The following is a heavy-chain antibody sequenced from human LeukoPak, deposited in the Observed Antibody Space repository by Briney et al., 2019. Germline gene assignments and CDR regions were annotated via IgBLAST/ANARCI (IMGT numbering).Heavy chain of an antibody. J-gene: IGHJ3*02. Sequence: SETLSLTCTVSGYSISSGYYWGWIRQPPGKGLKWIGSIYHSGSTYYNPSLKRRVTISVDTSKNQFSLKLSSVTAADTAVYYCARDLHYYDSSGYERAFDIWGQGTMVTVSS. CDR2: IYHSGST. CDR3: ARDLHYYDSSGYERAFDI. D-gene: IGHD3-22*01. V-gene: IGHV4-38-2*02. CDR1: GYSISSGYY.